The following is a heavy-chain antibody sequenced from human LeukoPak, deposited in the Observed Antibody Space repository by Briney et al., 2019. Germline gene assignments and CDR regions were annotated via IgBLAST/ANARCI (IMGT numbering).Heavy chain of an antibody. Sequence: ASVKVSCKASGYTFTSYAMNWVRQAPGQGLEWMGWINTSTGNPTYAQGFTGRFVFSLDTSVSTAYLQISSLKAEDTAVYYCARDDLWFGELLLTRFDYWGQGTLVTVSS. D-gene: IGHD3-10*01. CDR3: ARDDLWFGELLLTRFDY. J-gene: IGHJ4*02. CDR2: INTSTGNP. CDR1: GYTFTSYA. V-gene: IGHV7-4-1*02.